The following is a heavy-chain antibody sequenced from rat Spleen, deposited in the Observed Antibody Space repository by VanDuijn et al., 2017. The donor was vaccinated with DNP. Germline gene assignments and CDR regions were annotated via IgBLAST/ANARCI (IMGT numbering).Heavy chain of an antibody. CDR1: GFTFSNYD. CDR2: ISPSGGTT. J-gene: IGHJ3*01. V-gene: IGHV5-19*01. D-gene: IGHD1-7*01. Sequence: EVQLVESGGGLVQPGRSLKLSCAASGFTFSNYDMAWVRQAPTRGLEWVAYISPSGGTTYYRDSVQGRFTISRDNARSTLYLQMDSLRSEDTATYYCATSSYFGYDYGFAYWGQGTLVTVSS. CDR3: ATSSYFGYDYGFAY.